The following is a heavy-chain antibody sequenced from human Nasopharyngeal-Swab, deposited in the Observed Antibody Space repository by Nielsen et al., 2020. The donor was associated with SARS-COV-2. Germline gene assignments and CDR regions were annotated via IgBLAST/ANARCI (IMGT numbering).Heavy chain of an antibody. CDR1: GFTFSSYW. CDR2: INSDGSST. D-gene: IGHD6-6*01. Sequence: LSLTCAASGFTFSSYWMHWVRQAPGKGLVWVSRINSDGSSTSNADSVKGRFTISRDNAKNTLYLQMNSLRAEDTAVYYCARVPEGPSTAVDYWGQGTLVTVSS. J-gene: IGHJ4*02. CDR3: ARVPEGPSTAVDY. V-gene: IGHV3-74*01.